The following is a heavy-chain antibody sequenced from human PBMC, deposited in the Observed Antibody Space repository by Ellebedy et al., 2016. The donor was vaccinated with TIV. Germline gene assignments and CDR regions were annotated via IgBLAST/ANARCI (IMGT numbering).Heavy chain of an antibody. D-gene: IGHD3-22*01. CDR1: GFTFSSYA. CDR2: INSGGTRT. V-gene: IGHV3-23*01. J-gene: IGHJ4*02. CDR3: AKGRGGGSDSSAPRYYFDY. Sequence: PGGSLRLSCAASGFTFSSYAMSWVRQAPGKGLGWVSGINSGGTRTYYADSVKGRFTISRDNSKNTLYLQMSSPRAEDTAVYYCAKGRGGGSDSSAPRYYFDYWGLGTLVTVSS.